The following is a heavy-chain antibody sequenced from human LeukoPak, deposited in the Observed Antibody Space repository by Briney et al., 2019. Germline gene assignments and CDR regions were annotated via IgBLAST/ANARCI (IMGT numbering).Heavy chain of an antibody. Sequence: GGSLRLSCAASGFTFSSYAMHWVRQAPGKGLEYVSAISRHGSSTYYASSVKGRFTISRDNSKNTLYLQMGSLRAEDMAVYYCARVGDSDAFDIWGQGTMVTVSS. CDR3: ARVGDSDAFDI. V-gene: IGHV3-64*01. J-gene: IGHJ3*02. CDR2: ISRHGSST. CDR1: GFTFSSYA. D-gene: IGHD3-10*01.